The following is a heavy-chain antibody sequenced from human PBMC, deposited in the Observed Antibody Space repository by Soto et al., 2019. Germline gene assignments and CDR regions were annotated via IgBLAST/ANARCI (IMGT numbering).Heavy chain of an antibody. Sequence: PGGSLRLSCAASGFTFSIYGMHWVRHAPGKGLEWVAVIWYDGSNKYYADSVKGRFTISRDNSKNTLYLQMNSLRAEDTAVYYCARDRQVGALYDSFDIWGQGTMAT. CDR3: ARDRQVGALYDSFDI. J-gene: IGHJ3*02. CDR2: IWYDGSNK. CDR1: GFTFSIYG. D-gene: IGHD1-26*01. V-gene: IGHV3-33*08.